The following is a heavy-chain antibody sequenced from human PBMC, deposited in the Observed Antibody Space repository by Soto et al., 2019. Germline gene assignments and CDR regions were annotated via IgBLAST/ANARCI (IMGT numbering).Heavy chain of an antibody. Sequence: SETLSLTCAVYGGSFSGYYWSWIRQPPGKGLEWIGEINHSGSTNYNPSLKSRVTISVDTSKNQFSLKLSSVTAADTAVYYCARGLDWLPQQSNWFAPWGQGTLVTVS. J-gene: IGHJ5*02. D-gene: IGHD3-9*01. CDR2: INHSGST. V-gene: IGHV4-34*01. CDR1: GGSFSGYY. CDR3: ARGLDWLPQQSNWFAP.